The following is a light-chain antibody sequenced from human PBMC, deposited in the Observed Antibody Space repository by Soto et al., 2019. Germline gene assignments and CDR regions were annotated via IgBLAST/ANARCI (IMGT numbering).Light chain of an antibody. CDR1: QSVRRSY. CDR3: QQHGSSSWT. V-gene: IGKV3-20*01. CDR2: AAS. Sequence: EIVLTQSPGTLSLSPGERATLSCRASQSVRRSYLAWYQQQPGQAPRLLIYAASSRDAGIPDRFSGSGSGADFTVNISTLEPEGFAGYYCQQHGSSSWTVGQGNKVVIQ. J-gene: IGKJ1*01.